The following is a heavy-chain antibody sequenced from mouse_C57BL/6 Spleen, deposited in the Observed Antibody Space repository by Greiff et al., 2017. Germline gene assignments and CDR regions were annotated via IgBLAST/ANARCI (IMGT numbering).Heavy chain of an antibody. CDR1: GYSITSGYY. D-gene: IGHD2-3*01. V-gene: IGHV3-6*01. CDR2: ISYDGSN. CDR3: ARDGDGYYGYFDV. J-gene: IGHJ1*03. Sequence: EVKLMESGPGLVKPSQSLSLTCSVTGYSITSGYYWNWIRQFPGNKLEWMGYISYDGSNNYNPSLKNRISITRDTFKNQFFLKLNSVTTEDTATYYCARDGDGYYGYFDVWGTGTTVTVSS.